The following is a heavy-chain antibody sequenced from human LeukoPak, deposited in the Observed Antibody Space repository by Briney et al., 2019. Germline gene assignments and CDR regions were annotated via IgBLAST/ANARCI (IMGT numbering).Heavy chain of an antibody. CDR3: ARSDGYGLVGI. Sequence: SETLSLTCRVSGASINSGSNYWGWIRQPPGKTLEWIGSIYSSGSTYYNPSLKSRVIIRIDTPNNHFSLTLSSVTAADTAVYYCARSDGYGLVGIWGQGTMVTVSS. V-gene: IGHV4-39*07. J-gene: IGHJ3*02. CDR2: IYSSGST. CDR1: GASINSGSNY. D-gene: IGHD5-18*01.